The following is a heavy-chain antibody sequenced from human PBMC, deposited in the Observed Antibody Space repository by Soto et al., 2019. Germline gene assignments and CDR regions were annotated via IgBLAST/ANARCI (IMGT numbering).Heavy chain of an antibody. CDR2: IWYDGSNK. D-gene: IGHD2-2*01. J-gene: IGHJ4*02. V-gene: IGHV3-33*01. CDR1: GFTFSSYG. CDR3: ATEGYCSSTSCYDY. Sequence: GGSLRLSCAASGFTFSSYGMHWVRQAPGKGLEWVAVIWYDGSNKYYADSVKGRFTISRDNSKNTLYLQMNSLRAEDTAVYYCATEGYCSSTSCYDYWGQGTLVTVSS.